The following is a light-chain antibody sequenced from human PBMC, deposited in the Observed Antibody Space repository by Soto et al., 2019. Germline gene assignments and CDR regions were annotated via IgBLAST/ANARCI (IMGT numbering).Light chain of an antibody. CDR2: DVS. V-gene: IGLV2-11*01. Sequence: QSVLTQPHSVSGSPGQSVTISCTGTSSDVGGYNRVSWYQQYPGKAPKLMIYDVSKRPSGVPGRFSGSKSGTTASLTISGFQPEDEADYYCCSYAGSYTYVFGSGTKLTVL. CDR1: SSDVGGYNR. CDR3: CSYAGSYTYV. J-gene: IGLJ1*01.